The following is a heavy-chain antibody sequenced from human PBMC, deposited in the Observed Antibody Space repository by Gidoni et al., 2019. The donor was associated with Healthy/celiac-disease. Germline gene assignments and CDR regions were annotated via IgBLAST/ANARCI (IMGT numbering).Heavy chain of an antibody. CDR3: ARDYSKSRYYGMDV. CDR2: NNPNSGGT. Sequence: QVQLVQSGAEVKKPGASVKVSCKASGYTFTGYYMHWVRQAPGQGLEWMGWNNPNSGGTNYAQKFQGWVTMTRDTSISTAYMELSRLRSDDTAVYYCARDYSKSRYYGMDVWGQGTTVTVSS. J-gene: IGHJ6*02. V-gene: IGHV1-2*04. D-gene: IGHD4-4*01. CDR1: GYTFTGYY.